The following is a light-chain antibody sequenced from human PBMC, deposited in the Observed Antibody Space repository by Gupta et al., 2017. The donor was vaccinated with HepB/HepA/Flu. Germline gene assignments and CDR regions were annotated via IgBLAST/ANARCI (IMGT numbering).Light chain of an antibody. CDR3: QSYDSSLSVV. V-gene: IGLV1-40*01. CDR2: GNS. Sequence: QSVLTQPPSVSRAPRPRVPTPSTWSSSNIGAGYDVYWYQQLPGTAPKLLIYGNSNRPSGVPDRFSGSKSGTSASLAITVLQAEEEADYYCQSYDSSLSVVFGGGTKLTVL. CDR1: SSNIGAGYD. J-gene: IGLJ2*01.